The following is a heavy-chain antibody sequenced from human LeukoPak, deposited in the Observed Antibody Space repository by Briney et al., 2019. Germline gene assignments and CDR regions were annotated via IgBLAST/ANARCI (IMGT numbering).Heavy chain of an antibody. Sequence: GRSLRLSCAASGFTLRNHAIHWVRQAPGKGLEWVPVISDDGSSKYYADSVKGRFIISRDNSKNTLYLQMNSLRAEETVVYFCARGHSGSYWLIDYWGQATLVIVSS. V-gene: IGHV3-30-3*01. CDR2: ISDDGSSK. CDR1: GFTLRNHA. J-gene: IGHJ4*02. D-gene: IGHD1-26*01. CDR3: ARGHSGSYWLIDY.